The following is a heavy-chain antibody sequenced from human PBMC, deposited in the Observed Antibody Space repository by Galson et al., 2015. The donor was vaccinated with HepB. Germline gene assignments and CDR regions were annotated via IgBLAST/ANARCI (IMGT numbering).Heavy chain of an antibody. CDR3: ARQYDTTGYYPY. D-gene: IGHD3-22*01. CDR1: GGAFNTYT. Sequence: SVKVSCKASGGAFNTYTLSWVRQAPGQGLEWMGGIIPVFRSPNYAQNFQGRVTITADESTSTTYMELRRLRSEDTAIYYCARQYDTTGYYPYWGQGTLVTVSS. V-gene: IGHV1-69*13. J-gene: IGHJ4*02. CDR2: IIPVFRSP.